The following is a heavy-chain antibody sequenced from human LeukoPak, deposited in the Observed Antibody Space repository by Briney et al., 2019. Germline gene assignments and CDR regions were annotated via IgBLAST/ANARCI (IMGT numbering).Heavy chain of an antibody. CDR1: GFTVSSNY. CDR2: IYSGPTT. Sequence: GGSLRLSCAASGFTVSSNYMSWVRQAPGKGLEWVSVIYSGPTTYYADSVKGRFTISRDNSKNTLYLQMNSLRAEDTAVYYCARDGNLRSLAYWGQGTLVTVSS. CDR3: ARDGNLRSLAY. V-gene: IGHV3-66*01. D-gene: IGHD3-3*01. J-gene: IGHJ4*02.